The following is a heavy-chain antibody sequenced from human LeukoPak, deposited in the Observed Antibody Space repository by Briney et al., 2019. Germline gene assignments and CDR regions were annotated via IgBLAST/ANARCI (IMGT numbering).Heavy chain of an antibody. CDR1: DGSISSNSYY. CDR2: ISYSGRT. Sequence: SETLSLTCTVSDGSISSNSYYWGWIRQPPGKGLEWTGSISYSGRTYYNPSLESRVTISVDASKNQFSLELNSVTAADTAVYYCAREKAAAAGYWYFDLWGRGTLVTVSS. J-gene: IGHJ2*01. CDR3: AREKAAAAGYWYFDL. D-gene: IGHD6-13*01. V-gene: IGHV4-39*07.